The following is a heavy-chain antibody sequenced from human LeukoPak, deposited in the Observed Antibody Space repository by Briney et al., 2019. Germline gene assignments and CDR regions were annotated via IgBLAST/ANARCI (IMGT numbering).Heavy chain of an antibody. V-gene: IGHV1-2*02. J-gene: IGHJ6*03. CDR2: INPNSGGT. CDR3: ARDRAVLRFLQWLPQSMDV. D-gene: IGHD3-3*01. CDR1: GYTFTGYY. Sequence: ASVKVSCKASGYTFTGYYMHWVRQAPGQGLEWMGWINPNSGGTNYAQKFQGRVTMTRDTSISTAYMELSRLRSDDTAVYYCARDRAVLRFLQWLPQSMDVCGKGTTVTVSS.